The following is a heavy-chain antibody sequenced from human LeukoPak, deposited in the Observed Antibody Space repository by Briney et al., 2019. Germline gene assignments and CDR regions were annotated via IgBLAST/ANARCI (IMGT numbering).Heavy chain of an antibody. Sequence: ASVTVSCKASGYTFTNYHINWVRQASGQGLKWMTWINPDTGDKDYARKFQDRVTITTDTSISTAYMELSSLSSEDTAVYFCARTTSMTASGYDYWGQGTLVTVSS. D-gene: IGHD2-21*02. V-gene: IGHV1-8*03. J-gene: IGHJ4*02. CDR2: INPDTGDK. CDR3: ARTTSMTASGYDY. CDR1: GYTFTNYH.